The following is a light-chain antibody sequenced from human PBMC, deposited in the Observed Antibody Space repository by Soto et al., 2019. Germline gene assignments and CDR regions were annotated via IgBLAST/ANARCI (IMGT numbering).Light chain of an antibody. V-gene: IGKV1-27*01. CDR2: AAI. Sequence: DIQMTQSPTSLSASVGDRVTITCRASQGISSYLAWYQQKPGEAPKVLIYAAITWQSGVPSRFSGSGSGTAFTLTISSLQPEDVATYYCQQYDSAPLTFGGGTKVEI. CDR1: QGISSY. CDR3: QQYDSAPLT. J-gene: IGKJ4*01.